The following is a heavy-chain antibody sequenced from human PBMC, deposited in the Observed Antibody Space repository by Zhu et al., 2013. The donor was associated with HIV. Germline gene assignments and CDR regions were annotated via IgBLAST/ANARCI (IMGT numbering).Heavy chain of an antibody. V-gene: IGHV1-69*06. CDR2: HPYLWYS. Sequence: QVQLVQSGAEVKKPGSSVKVSCKASGGTFSSYAISWVRQAPGQGLEWMGGDHPYLWYSKLRTEVPGRESRLPRTNTTSTAYMELSSLRSEDTAVYYCARVARLEQWLVPTDYWGQGTLVTVSS. CDR3: ARVARLEQWLVPTDY. J-gene: IGHJ4*02. CDR1: GGTFSSYA. D-gene: IGHD6-19*01.